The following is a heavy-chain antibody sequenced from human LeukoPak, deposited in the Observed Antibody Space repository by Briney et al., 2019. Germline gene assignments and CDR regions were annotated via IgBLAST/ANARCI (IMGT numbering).Heavy chain of an antibody. J-gene: IGHJ4*02. CDR3: ATHINWNYAGILDY. CDR2: INPNSGDT. CDR1: GYTFTSYY. V-gene: IGHV1-2*06. D-gene: IGHD1-7*01. Sequence: PWASVKVSCKASGYTFTSYYMHWVRQAPGQGLEWMGRINPNSGDTKFAQKFQGRVTMSRDTSLSTAYMELSRLTSDDTAVYFCATHINWNYAGILDYWGQGALVTVSS.